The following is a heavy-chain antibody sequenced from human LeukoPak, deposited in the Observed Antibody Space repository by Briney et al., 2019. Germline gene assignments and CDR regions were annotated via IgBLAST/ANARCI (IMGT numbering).Heavy chain of an antibody. Sequence: GGSLRLSCAASGFTFSTYWMSWVRQAPGKGLEWVANIKQDGSEKYYVDSVKGRFTISRDNAKNSLYLQMNSLRAEDTAVYYCARAVSSRGIYPWFDFWGQGTLVTVSS. CDR3: ARAVSSRGIYPWFDF. D-gene: IGHD3-16*01. V-gene: IGHV3-7*01. J-gene: IGHJ4*02. CDR1: GFTFSTYW. CDR2: IKQDGSEK.